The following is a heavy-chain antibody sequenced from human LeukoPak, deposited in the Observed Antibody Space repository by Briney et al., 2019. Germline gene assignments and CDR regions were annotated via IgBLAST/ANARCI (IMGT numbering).Heavy chain of an antibody. Sequence: GGSLRLSCAASGFTFSSYAMSWVRQTPGKGLEWVSAISGSGRNTYYADSVKGRFTISRDNSRSTVDLQMNSLRVEDTGIYYCARDEIPSGTWGQGTMVIVSS. CDR3: ARDEIPSGT. CDR1: GFTFSSYA. J-gene: IGHJ3*01. V-gene: IGHV3-23*01. CDR2: ISGSGRNT. D-gene: IGHD6-25*01.